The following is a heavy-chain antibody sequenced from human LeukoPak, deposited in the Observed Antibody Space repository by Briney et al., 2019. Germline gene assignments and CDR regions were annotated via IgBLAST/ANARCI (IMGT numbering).Heavy chain of an antibody. CDR1: GFTFTTYA. J-gene: IGHJ3*01. V-gene: IGHV3-23*01. Sequence: GGSLRLSCAASGFTFTTYAINWVRQAPGKGLEWVSGLSADDKAYYADSVKGRFTISRDNSKNTVSLQMSSLRAEDTALYYCAKDLALAGTGGGFDVWGQGTRVAVSS. CDR2: LSADDKA. CDR3: AKDLALAGTGGGFDV. D-gene: IGHD6-19*01.